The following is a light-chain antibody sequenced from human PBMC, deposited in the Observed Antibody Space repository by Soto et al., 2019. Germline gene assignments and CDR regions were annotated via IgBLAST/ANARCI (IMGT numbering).Light chain of an antibody. Sequence: DIQMTQSPSSLSASVGDRVTITCRASQAISSHLAWYQQKPGKAPKLLVYVASSLQSGVPSRFSGTGSGTEFTLTISSLQSEDFALYYCQQYNDWPLTFGQGTKVDIK. CDR1: QAISSH. CDR3: QQYNDWPLT. CDR2: VAS. J-gene: IGKJ1*01. V-gene: IGKV1-9*01.